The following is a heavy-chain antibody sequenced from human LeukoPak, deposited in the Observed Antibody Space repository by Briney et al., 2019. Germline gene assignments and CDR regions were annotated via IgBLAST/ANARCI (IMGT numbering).Heavy chain of an antibody. CDR1: GFTFSSYA. J-gene: IGHJ4*02. V-gene: IGHV3-30-3*01. CDR2: ISYDGSNK. Sequence: PGRSLRLSCAASGFTFSSYAMHWVRQAPGKGLEWVAVISYDGSNKYYADSVKGRFTISRDNSKNTLYLQMNSLRAEDTAVYYCAGGDTGYSYGHDYWGQGTLVTVSS. CDR3: AGGDTGYSYGHDY. D-gene: IGHD5-18*01.